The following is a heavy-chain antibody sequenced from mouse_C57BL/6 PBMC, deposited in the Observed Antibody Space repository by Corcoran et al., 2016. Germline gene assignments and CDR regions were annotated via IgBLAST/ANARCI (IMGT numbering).Heavy chain of an antibody. J-gene: IGHJ2*01. Sequence: QVQLQQSGAELVKPGASVKISCKASGYAFSSCWLNWVKQRPGKGLEWIGQIYPGDGDTNYNGKFKGKATLTADKSSSTAYMQLSSLTSEYAAVYSFASKSDYLYECDYLGQGTTLTFSS. CDR2: IYPGDGDT. CDR1: GYAFSSCW. CDR3: ASKSDYLYECDY. D-gene: IGHD2-14*01. V-gene: IGHV1-80*01.